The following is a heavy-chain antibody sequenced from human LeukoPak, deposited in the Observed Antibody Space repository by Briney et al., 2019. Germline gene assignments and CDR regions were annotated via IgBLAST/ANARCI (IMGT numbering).Heavy chain of an antibody. J-gene: IGHJ3*02. CDR2: ISHTAST. Sequence: SETLSLTCTVSGGSMSHHWSWIRQSPGKGLEWIGYISHTASTNYNPSLKSRVTLSIDTSKNQFSLKLSSVTAAVTAVYYCARGRDAFDIWGQGTMVTVSS. V-gene: IGHV4-59*11. CDR3: ARGRDAFDI. CDR1: GGSMSHH.